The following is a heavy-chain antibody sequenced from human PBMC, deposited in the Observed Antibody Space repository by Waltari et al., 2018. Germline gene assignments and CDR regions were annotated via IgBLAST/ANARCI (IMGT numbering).Heavy chain of an antibody. D-gene: IGHD1-7*01. J-gene: IGHJ4*02. CDR3: ARGNWNYDFDY. Sequence: QVQLQESGPGLVKPSETLSLTCTVSGGSISSHYWSWIRQPPGKGLEWIGYIYYSGSTYYNPSLKSRVTISVDTSKNQFSLKLSSVTAADTAVYYCARGNWNYDFDYWGQGTLVTVSS. CDR1: GGSISSHY. CDR2: IYYSGST. V-gene: IGHV4-59*11.